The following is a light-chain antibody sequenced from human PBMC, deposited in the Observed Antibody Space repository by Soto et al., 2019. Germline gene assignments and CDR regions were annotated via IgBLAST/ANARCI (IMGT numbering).Light chain of an antibody. CDR3: CSYAGSPWV. V-gene: IGLV2-11*01. Sequence: QSVLTQPRSVSGSPGQSVTISCTGTSSDVGAYNYVSWYQQHPGKAPKRIIFDVSNRPSGVPDRFSGSKSGSTASLTISGLQAEDEADYYCCSYAGSPWVFGGGTKLTVL. CDR1: SSDVGAYNY. J-gene: IGLJ3*02. CDR2: DVS.